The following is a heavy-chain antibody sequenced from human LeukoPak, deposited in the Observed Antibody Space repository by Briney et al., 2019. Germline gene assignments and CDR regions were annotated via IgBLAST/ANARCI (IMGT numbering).Heavy chain of an antibody. CDR1: GGTFNNYA. Sequence: SVKVSCKPSGGTFNNYAVRWVRQAPGQGAEWMGRIIPMLEIANDAQNFQGRVTITADKSTSTAYMELRSLRSDDTAVYYCAREEGAPIAAANVWGLGTMVTVSS. CDR3: AREEGAPIAAANV. CDR2: IIPMLEIA. D-gene: IGHD6-13*01. V-gene: IGHV1-69*04. J-gene: IGHJ3*01.